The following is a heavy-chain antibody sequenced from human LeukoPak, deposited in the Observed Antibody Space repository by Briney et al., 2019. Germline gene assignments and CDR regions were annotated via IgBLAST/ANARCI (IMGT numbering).Heavy chain of an antibody. CDR3: ARAHVGDYVWGSYRYAFDY. V-gene: IGHV3-7*01. D-gene: IGHD3-16*02. CDR2: LKQDGSEK. J-gene: IGHJ4*02. Sequence: GGSLRLSCAASGFTFSSYWMSWVRQAPGRGLEWVANLKQDGSEKYYVDSVKGRFTISRDNAKNSLYLQMNSLRAEDTAAYYCARAHVGDYVWGSYRYAFDYWGQGTLVTVSS. CDR1: GFTFSSYW.